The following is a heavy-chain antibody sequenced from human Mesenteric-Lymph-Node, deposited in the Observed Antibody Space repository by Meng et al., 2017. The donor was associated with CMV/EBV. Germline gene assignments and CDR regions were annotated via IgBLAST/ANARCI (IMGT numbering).Heavy chain of an antibody. Sequence: QLQEWWPRWVKLSQTLALSCTVSCDSISNSTYYWTWIRQPPGKGLEWIGSVHHSGTTYYNPSLKGRLTISVDTSANLFSLRLTTVTAADTATYYCARRGNYDSDYSEYWGQGTLVTVS. J-gene: IGHJ4*02. CDR2: VHHSGTT. CDR1: CDSISNSTYY. V-gene: IGHV4-39*01. CDR3: ARRGNYDSDYSEY. D-gene: IGHD3-22*01.